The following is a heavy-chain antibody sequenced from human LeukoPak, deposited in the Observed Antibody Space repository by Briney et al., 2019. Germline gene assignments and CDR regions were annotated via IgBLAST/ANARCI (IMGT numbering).Heavy chain of an antibody. CDR2: IYTSGST. Sequence: SETLSLTCTVSGGSISSGSYYWSWIRQPAGKGLEWIGRIYTSGSTNYNPSLKSRVTISVDTSKNQFSLKLSSVTAADTAVYYCARGLVRGRMDVWGKGTTVTVSS. CDR1: GGSISSGSYY. D-gene: IGHD3-10*01. CDR3: ARGLVRGRMDV. V-gene: IGHV4-61*02. J-gene: IGHJ6*04.